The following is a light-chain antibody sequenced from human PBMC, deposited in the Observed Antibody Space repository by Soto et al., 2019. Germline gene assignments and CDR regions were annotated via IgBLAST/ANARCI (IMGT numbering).Light chain of an antibody. CDR1: HSISTW. CDR3: QQYKSYSPRT. J-gene: IGKJ1*01. Sequence: DIQMTHSPSTLSASVGDSVTITCRASHSISTWLAWYQQKPGKAPNLLIYDASSLASGVPSRFSGSGSGTDFTLTISSLQPYHFATYDCQQYKSYSPRTFGQGTKVDI. V-gene: IGKV1-5*01. CDR2: DAS.